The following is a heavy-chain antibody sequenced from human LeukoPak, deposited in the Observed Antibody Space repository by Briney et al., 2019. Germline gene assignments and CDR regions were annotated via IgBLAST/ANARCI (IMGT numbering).Heavy chain of an antibody. Sequence: GASVKVSCKASGYTXTSYGISWVRQAPGQGLEWMGWINTNSGGTNYAQKFQGRVTMTRDTSISTAYMELSRLRSDDTAVYYCARDRGWELLRGYFDSWGQGTRVTVSS. J-gene: IGHJ4*02. CDR1: GYTXTSYG. D-gene: IGHD1-26*01. CDR2: INTNSGGT. CDR3: ARDRGWELLRGYFDS. V-gene: IGHV1-2*02.